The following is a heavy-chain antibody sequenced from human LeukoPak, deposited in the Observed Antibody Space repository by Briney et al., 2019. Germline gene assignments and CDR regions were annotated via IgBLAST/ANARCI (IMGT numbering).Heavy chain of an antibody. CDR2: MNPNSGNT. J-gene: IGHJ5*02. CDR3: ARGWSSGWYSWFDH. V-gene: IGHV1-8*01. CDR1: GYTFTSYD. Sequence: ASVKVSCKASGYTFTSYDINWVRQATGQGLEWMGWMNPNSGNTGYAQKFQGRVIMTRNTSISTAYMELSSLRSEDTAVYYCARGWSSGWYSWFDHWGQGTLVTVSS. D-gene: IGHD6-19*01.